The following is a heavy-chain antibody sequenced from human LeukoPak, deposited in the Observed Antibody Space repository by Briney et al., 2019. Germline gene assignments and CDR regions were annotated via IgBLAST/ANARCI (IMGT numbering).Heavy chain of an antibody. J-gene: IGHJ4*02. Sequence: PSETLSLTCTVSGGSISSYYWSWIRQPAGKGLEWIGRIYTSGSTNYNPSLKSRVTMSVDTSKNQFSLKLSYVTAADTAVYYCARESTSSSGMARWGFDYWGQGTLVTVSS. V-gene: IGHV4-4*07. CDR1: GGSISSYY. CDR2: IYTSGST. D-gene: IGHD2-2*01. CDR3: ARESTSSSGMARWGFDY.